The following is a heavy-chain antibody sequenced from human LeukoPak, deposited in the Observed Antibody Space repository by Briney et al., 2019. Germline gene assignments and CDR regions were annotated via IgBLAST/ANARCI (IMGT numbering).Heavy chain of an antibody. Sequence: SETLSLTCTVSGASISSNSFYWGWIRQPPGKGLEWIGTIYYNGDTFYNPSLKSRVSMSVDTSASQFSLKLPSVTAADTAVYYCAVLLYRPYPWFDSWGPGTLVSVSS. D-gene: IGHD3-16*02. J-gene: IGHJ5*01. V-gene: IGHV4-39*01. CDR2: IYYNGDT. CDR3: AVLLYRPYPWFDS. CDR1: GASISSNSFY.